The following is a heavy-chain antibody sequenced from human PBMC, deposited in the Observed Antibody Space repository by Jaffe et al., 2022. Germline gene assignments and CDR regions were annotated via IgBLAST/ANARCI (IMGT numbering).Heavy chain of an antibody. CDR2: IIPIFGTA. D-gene: IGHD4-17*01. V-gene: IGHV1-69*01. CDR1: GGTFSSYA. J-gene: IGHJ2*01. CDR3: ATTVTTFSTLQGTYAVWYFDL. Sequence: QVQLVQSGAEVKKPGSSVKVSCKASGGTFSSYAISWVRQAPGQGLEWMGGIIPIFGTANYAQKFQGRVTITADESTSTAYMELSSLRSEDTAVYYCATTVTTFSTLQGTYAVWYFDLWGRGTLVTVSS.